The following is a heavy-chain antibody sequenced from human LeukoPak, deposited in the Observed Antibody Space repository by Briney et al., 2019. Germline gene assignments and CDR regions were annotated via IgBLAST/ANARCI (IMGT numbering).Heavy chain of an antibody. Sequence: GGSLRLSCAASGFSVSNNYMSWVRQAPGKGLEWVSVLFSGGNTYYADSVKGRFTISRDNSKNTLYLQMNSLRAEDTAVYYCARESGFGALFPHCMDVWGQGTTVTVSS. J-gene: IGHJ6*02. CDR1: GFSVSNNY. D-gene: IGHD3-10*01. V-gene: IGHV3-53*01. CDR3: ARESGFGALFPHCMDV. CDR2: LFSGGNT.